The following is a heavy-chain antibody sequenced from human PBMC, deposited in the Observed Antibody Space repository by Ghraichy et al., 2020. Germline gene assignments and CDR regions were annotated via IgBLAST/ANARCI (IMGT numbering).Heavy chain of an antibody. J-gene: IGHJ4*02. V-gene: IGHV3-7*03. CDR2: IKQDGSEK. CDR3: ARERAGTSGY. D-gene: IGHD6-19*01. CDR1: GFIFSSYW. Sequence: GGSLRLSCAASGFIFSSYWMSWVRQAPGKGLEWVANIKQDGSEKYYVDSVKGRFTISRDNAKNSLYLQMNSLRAEDTAVYYCARERAGTSGYWGQGTLVTVSS.